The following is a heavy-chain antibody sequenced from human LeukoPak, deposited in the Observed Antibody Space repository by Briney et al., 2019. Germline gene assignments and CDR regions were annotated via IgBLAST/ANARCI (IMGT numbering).Heavy chain of an antibody. CDR2: INTNTGNP. CDR1: GYTFTTYA. Sequence: EASVKVSCKASGYTFTTYAMNWVRQAPGQGLEWMGWINTNTGNPTYAQGFTGRFVFSLDTSVSTAYLQISSLKAEDTAVYYCAREGLMTTVTKGDLYNWFDPWGQGTLVTVSS. CDR3: AREGLMTTVTKGDLYNWFDP. D-gene: IGHD4-17*01. J-gene: IGHJ5*02. V-gene: IGHV7-4-1*02.